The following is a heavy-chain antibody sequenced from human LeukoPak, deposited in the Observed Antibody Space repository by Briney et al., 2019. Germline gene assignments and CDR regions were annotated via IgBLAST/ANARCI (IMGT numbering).Heavy chain of an antibody. CDR1: GFTFGNYW. D-gene: IGHD3-22*01. V-gene: IGHV3-7*01. CDR3: TRMYLYESSGYRPSDY. J-gene: IGHJ4*02. Sequence: GGSLRLSCVTSGFTFGNYWMSWVRQAPGKGLEWVAKVKEDGSEKNYVDSVKGRFTISRDNAVNAVHLEMNSLRAEDTAIYYCTRMYLYESSGYRPSDYWGQGTLVTVSS. CDR2: VKEDGSEK.